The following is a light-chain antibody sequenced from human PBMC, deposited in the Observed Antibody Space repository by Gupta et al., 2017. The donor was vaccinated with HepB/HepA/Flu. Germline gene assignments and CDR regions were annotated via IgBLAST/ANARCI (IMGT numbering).Light chain of an antibody. Sequence: EIVLTQSPGTLSLSPGERATLSCRASQSVSSTYFAWYQQKPGQAPRLLIYGGSRRATGIPDRFSGSGSGTEFTLTISRREPEDFAVYYCQHQSSCPVTFGGGTKVDIK. CDR1: QSVSSTY. V-gene: IGKV3-20*01. J-gene: IGKJ4*01. CDR3: QHQSSCPVT. CDR2: GGS.